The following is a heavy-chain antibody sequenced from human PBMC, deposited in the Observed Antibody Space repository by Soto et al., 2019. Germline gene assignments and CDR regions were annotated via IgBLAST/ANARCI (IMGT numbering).Heavy chain of an antibody. D-gene: IGHD2-15*01. CDR1: GGSFSSGSYY. CDR3: AIGLFWRGKTTATYYAGTEV. J-gene: IGHJ6*02. Sequence: PSETLSLTCNVSGGSFSSGSYYWSWIRQPPGKGLEWIGYIYYSVSTNYNPSLKSRVTISVDTSKNQFSLKLSSVTAADTAVYYCAIGLFWRGKTTATYYAGTEVWGHGTTVNVSS. V-gene: IGHV4-61*01. CDR2: IYYSVST.